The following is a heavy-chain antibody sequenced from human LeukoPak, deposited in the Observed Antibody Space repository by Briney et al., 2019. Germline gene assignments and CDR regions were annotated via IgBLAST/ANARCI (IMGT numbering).Heavy chain of an antibody. CDR2: ISGYNDDT. J-gene: IGHJ4*02. Sequence: GASVKVSCKASGYTFASYGIDWVRQAPGQGLEWMGWISGYNDDTYYAQNLQGRVTMTTDTSTSTAYMELRSLTFDDTALYYCARDTARTTTAGGPDYWGQGTLVTVSS. V-gene: IGHV1-18*01. CDR1: GYTFASYG. CDR3: ARDTARTTTAGGPDY. D-gene: IGHD6-13*01.